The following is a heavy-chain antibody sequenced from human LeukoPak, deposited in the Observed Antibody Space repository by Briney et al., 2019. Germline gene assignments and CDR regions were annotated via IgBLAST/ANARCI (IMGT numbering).Heavy chain of an antibody. CDR2: ISGSAGST. Sequence: GGSLRLSCAASGFTFSSYAMSWVRQPPEKGLEWVSGISGSAGSTHYADSVKGRFTIPRDNSKNTLYLQMNSLRAEDTAVYYCAREYYDSSGSLDYWGQGTLVTVSS. V-gene: IGHV3-23*01. D-gene: IGHD3-22*01. CDR1: GFTFSSYA. J-gene: IGHJ4*02. CDR3: AREYYDSSGSLDY.